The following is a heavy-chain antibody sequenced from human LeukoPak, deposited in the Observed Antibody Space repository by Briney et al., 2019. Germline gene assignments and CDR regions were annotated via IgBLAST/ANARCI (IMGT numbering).Heavy chain of an antibody. CDR1: GGTFSSYA. J-gene: IGHJ4*02. CDR2: IIPILGIA. CDR3: AGGEVATAMVFDY. V-gene: IGHV1-69*04. Sequence: ASVKVSCKASGGTFSSYAISWVRQAPGQGLEWMGRIIPILGIANYAQKFQGRVTITADKSTSTAYMELSSLRSEDTAVYYCAGGEVATAMVFDYWGEGTLVAVSS. D-gene: IGHD5-18*01.